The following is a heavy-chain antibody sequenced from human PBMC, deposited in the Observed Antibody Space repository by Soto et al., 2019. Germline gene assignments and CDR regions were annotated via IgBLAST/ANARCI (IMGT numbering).Heavy chain of an antibody. CDR1: GFIFSGHR. D-gene: IGHD2-2*01. J-gene: IGHJ4*02. V-gene: IGHV3-7*03. CDR3: ENDLERGWSSSPSCYGCLGY. Sequence: TGGSLRLSCAASGFIFSGHRMTWVRQAPGKGLEWVANIDRDGSGKYYADSVKGRFTISRDNAKNSLYLQMNSLRAEDTALYYCENDLERGWSSSPSCYGCLGYWARGPLVTASS. CDR2: IDRDGSGK.